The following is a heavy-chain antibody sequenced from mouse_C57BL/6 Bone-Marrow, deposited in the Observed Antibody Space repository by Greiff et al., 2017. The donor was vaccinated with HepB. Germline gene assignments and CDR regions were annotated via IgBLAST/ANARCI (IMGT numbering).Heavy chain of an antibody. Sequence: EVKVVESGEGLVKPGGSLKLSCAASGFTFSSYAMSWVRQTPEKRLEWVAYISSGGDYIYYADTVKGRVTISRDNDRNTMYLQMSSLKSEDTAMYYCTREGYGSSRWYFDVWGTGTTVTVSS. J-gene: IGHJ1*03. V-gene: IGHV5-9-1*02. CDR2: ISSGGDYI. CDR3: TREGYGSSRWYFDV. CDR1: GFTFSSYA. D-gene: IGHD1-1*01.